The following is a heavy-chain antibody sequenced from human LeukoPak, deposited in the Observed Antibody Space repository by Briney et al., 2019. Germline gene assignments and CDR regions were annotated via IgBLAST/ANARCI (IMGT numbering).Heavy chain of an antibody. CDR3: VKDQYSGSGSYPDAFDF. V-gene: IGHV3-23*01. CDR1: GFSFSIYT. J-gene: IGHJ3*01. D-gene: IGHD3-10*01. CDR2: ISGGGSA. Sequence: PGGSLRLSCAASGFSFSIYTMTWVRQAPEMGLQWVSVISGGGSAYYADSVKGRFTVSRDNSRNAVYLQMNSLRVEDTAVYYCVKDQYSGSGSYPDAFDFWGQGTVVTVSS.